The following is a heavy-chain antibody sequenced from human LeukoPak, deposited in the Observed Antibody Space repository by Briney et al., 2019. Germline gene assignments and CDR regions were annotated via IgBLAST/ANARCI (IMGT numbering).Heavy chain of an antibody. Sequence: PSETLSLTCTVSGYSISSGYYWGWIRPPPGKGREWIGIIYHSGSTYYNPSLKRRVTISVDTSKNQFSLKLSSVTAADTAVYYCAREGPGDASAFDIWDQGTMVTVSS. CDR1: GYSISSGYY. D-gene: IGHD7-27*01. V-gene: IGHV4-38-2*02. CDR2: IYHSGST. J-gene: IGHJ3*02. CDR3: AREGPGDASAFDI.